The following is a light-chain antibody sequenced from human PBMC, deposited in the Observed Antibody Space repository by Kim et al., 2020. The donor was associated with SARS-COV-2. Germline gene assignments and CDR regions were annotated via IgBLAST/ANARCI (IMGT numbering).Light chain of an antibody. CDR2: DVS. Sequence: QSALTQPASVSGSPGQSITISCTGTSSDVGGYNYVSWYQQHPGKAPKLMTYDVSKRPSGVSNRFSGSKSGNTASLTISGLQAEDEADYYCSSYTSSKFYVFGTGTQVTVL. CDR1: SSDVGGYNY. J-gene: IGLJ1*01. CDR3: SSYTSSKFYV. V-gene: IGLV2-14*01.